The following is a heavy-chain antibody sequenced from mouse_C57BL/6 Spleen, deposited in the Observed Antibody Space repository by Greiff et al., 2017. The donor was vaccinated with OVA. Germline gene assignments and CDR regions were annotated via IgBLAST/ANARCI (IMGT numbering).Heavy chain of an antibody. J-gene: IGHJ3*01. CDR1: GYTFTDYY. CDR2: INPNNGGT. CDR3: ARGGNLAWFAY. V-gene: IGHV1-26*01. Sequence: EVQLQQSVPELVKPGASVKISCKASGYTFTDYYMNWVKQSHGKSLEWIGDINPNNGGTSYNQKFKGKATLTVDKSSSTAYMELRSLTSEDSAVYYCARGGNLAWFAYWGQGTLVTVSA. D-gene: IGHD2-1*01.